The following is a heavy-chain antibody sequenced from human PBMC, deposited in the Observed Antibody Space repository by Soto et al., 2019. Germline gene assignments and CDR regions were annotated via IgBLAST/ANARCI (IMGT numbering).Heavy chain of an antibody. Sequence: QLQLQESGPGLVKPSETLSLTCTVSGGSISSSSYYWGWIRQPPGKGLEWIGSIYYSGSTYYNPSLKSRVTISVDKSKNQFSLKLSSVTAAETDVYYCARLWLAAITMVRGVSQYVDYWGQGTLVTVSS. CDR3: ARLWLAAITMVRGVSQYVDY. CDR2: IYYSGST. D-gene: IGHD3-10*01. CDR1: GGSISSSSYY. J-gene: IGHJ4*02. V-gene: IGHV4-39*01.